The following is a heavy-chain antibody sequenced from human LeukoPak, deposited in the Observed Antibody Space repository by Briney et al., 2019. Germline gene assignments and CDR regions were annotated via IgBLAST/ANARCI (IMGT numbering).Heavy chain of an antibody. J-gene: IGHJ3*02. CDR1: GGSIRSDY. CDR3: ARDFGYGDVSFDI. CDR2: IYYSGST. D-gene: IGHD4-17*01. Sequence: PSETLSLTCTVSGGSIRSDYWTWTRQPPGKGLEWIGYIYYSGSTYYNPSLKSRVTVSVDTSKNQFSLKLNSVTAADTAVYYCARDFGYGDVSFDIWGQGTMVTVSS. V-gene: IGHV4-59*12.